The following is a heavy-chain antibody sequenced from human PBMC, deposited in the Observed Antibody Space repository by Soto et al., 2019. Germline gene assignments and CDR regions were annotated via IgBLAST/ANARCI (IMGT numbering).Heavy chain of an antibody. Sequence: GGSLRLSCAASGFTFSSYAMSWVRQAPGKGLEWVSAISGSGGSTYYADSVKGRFTISRDNSKNTLYLQMNSLRAEDTAVYYCAKESGNMVRGLIIRGGYFDYWGQGTLVTVSS. CDR2: ISGSGGST. V-gene: IGHV3-23*01. CDR1: GFTFSSYA. D-gene: IGHD3-10*01. CDR3: AKESGNMVRGLIIRGGYFDY. J-gene: IGHJ4*02.